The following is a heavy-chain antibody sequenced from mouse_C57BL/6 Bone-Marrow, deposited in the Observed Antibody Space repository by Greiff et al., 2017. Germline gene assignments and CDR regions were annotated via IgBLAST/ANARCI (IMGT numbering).Heavy chain of an antibody. J-gene: IGHJ3*01. CDR2: IYPRSGNT. V-gene: IGHV1-81*01. CDR3: GREGDGYHLAY. D-gene: IGHD2-3*01. Sequence: QVHVKQSGAELARPGASVKLSCKASGYTFTSYGISWVKQRTGQGLEWIGEIYPRSGNTYYNEKFKGKATLTADKSSSTAYMELRSLTSEDSAVYFCGREGDGYHLAYWGQGTLVTVSA. CDR1: GYTFTSYG.